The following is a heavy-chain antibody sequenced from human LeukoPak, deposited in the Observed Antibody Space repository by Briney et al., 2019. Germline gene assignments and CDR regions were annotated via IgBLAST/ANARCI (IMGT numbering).Heavy chain of an antibody. CDR2: IRSRGEGGTT. CDR1: GFTFSSYE. V-gene: IGHV3-49*04. CDR3: TREGENYGNDY. D-gene: IGHD3-10*01. J-gene: IGHJ4*02. Sequence: GGSLRLSCAASGFTFSSYEMNWVRQAPGKGLEWLGFIRSRGEGGTTEYAASVNGRFTISRDESKGIAYLQMNSLKTEDTAVYYCTREGENYGNDYWGQGTLVTVSS.